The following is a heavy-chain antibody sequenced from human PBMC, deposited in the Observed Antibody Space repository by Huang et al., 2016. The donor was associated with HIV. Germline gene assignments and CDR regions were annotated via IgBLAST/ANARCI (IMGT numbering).Heavy chain of an antibody. Sequence: QVQLVQSGAEVKKPGSSVKGSCKASGGTFSSYAISWVRQAPGQGLEWMGGIIPIFGTANYAQKFQGRVTITADESTSTAYMELSSLRSEDTAVYYCARARGYYDSSVSYYFDYWGQGTLVTVSS. CDR1: GGTFSSYA. J-gene: IGHJ4*02. D-gene: IGHD3-22*01. V-gene: IGHV1-69*13. CDR2: IIPIFGTA. CDR3: ARARGYYDSSVSYYFDY.